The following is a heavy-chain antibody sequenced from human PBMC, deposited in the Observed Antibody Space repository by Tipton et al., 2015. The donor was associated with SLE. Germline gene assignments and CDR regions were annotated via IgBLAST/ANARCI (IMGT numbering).Heavy chain of an antibody. V-gene: IGHV4-59*08. J-gene: IGHJ6*03. D-gene: IGHD3-22*01. Sequence: TLSLTCTVSGGSISSYYWSWIRQPPGKGLEWIGYIYYSGSTNYNPSLKSRVTISVDTSMNQFSLKLSSVTAADTAVYYCARSAKDYDSSGFAYYYYYYYMDVWGKGTTVTVSS. CDR2: IYYSGST. CDR1: GGSISSYY. CDR3: ARSAKDYDSSGFAYYYYYYYMDV.